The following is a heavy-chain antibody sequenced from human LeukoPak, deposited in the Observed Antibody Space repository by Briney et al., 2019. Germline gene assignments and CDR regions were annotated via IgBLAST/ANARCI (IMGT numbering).Heavy chain of an antibody. V-gene: IGHV1-2*02. Sequence: ASVKVSCKASGYRFISNYIQWVRQAPGLGPEWIGWMHPGNGNTRYAEKFQGRVTMTRDTSINTAHMDLSSLRSDDTAVYYCAREGSYCVGGDCYSFDFWGQGTQIAVSS. D-gene: IGHD2-15*01. CDR1: GYRFISNY. CDR3: AREGSYCVGGDCYSFDF. CDR2: MHPGNGNT. J-gene: IGHJ4*02.